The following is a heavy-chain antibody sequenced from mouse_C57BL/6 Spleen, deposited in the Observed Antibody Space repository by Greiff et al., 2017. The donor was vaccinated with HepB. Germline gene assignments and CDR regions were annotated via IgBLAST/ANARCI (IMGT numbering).Heavy chain of an antibody. Sequence: EVKVVESEGGLVQPGSSMKLSCTASGFTFSDYYMAWVRQVPEKGLEWVANINYDGSSTNYLDSLKSRFIISRDNAKNILYLQMSSLKSEDTATYYCARVYDGYYGYAMDYWGQGTSVTVSS. V-gene: IGHV5-16*01. CDR2: INYDGSST. CDR3: ARVYDGYYGYAMDY. D-gene: IGHD2-3*01. J-gene: IGHJ4*01. CDR1: GFTFSDYY.